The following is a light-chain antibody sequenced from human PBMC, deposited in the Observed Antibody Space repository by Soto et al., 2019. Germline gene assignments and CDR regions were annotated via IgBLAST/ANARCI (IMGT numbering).Light chain of an antibody. CDR1: SSDIGVYHY. J-gene: IGLJ1*01. V-gene: IGLV2-14*01. Sequence: QSVLAQPASVSGSPGQSITISCTGTSSDIGVYHYVSWFQQHPGKAPKLIIYEVSYRPSGISNRFSGSKSGNTASLTISGLQAEDEADYYCSSYTSSSTLYVFGTGTKVTVL. CDR2: EVS. CDR3: SSYTSSSTLYV.